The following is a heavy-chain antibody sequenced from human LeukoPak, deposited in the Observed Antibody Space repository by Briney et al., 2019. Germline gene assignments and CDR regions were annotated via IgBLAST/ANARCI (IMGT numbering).Heavy chain of an antibody. CDR2: IYSGGST. CDR3: ARVDSGSYWGYYYYYYMDV. J-gene: IGHJ6*03. Sequence: GGSLRLSCAASGFTVSSNNMSWVRQAPGKGLELVSVIYSGGSTYYADSVKGRFTISRDNSKNTLYLQMNSLRAEDTAVYYCARVDSGSYWGYYYYYYMDVWGKGTTVTVSS. CDR1: GFTVSSNN. D-gene: IGHD1-26*01. V-gene: IGHV3-53*01.